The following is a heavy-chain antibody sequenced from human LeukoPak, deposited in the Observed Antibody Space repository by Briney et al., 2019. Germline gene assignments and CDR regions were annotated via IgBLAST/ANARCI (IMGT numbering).Heavy chain of an antibody. D-gene: IGHD6-13*01. V-gene: IGHV3-30-3*01. CDR2: ISYDGSNK. Sequence: PGGSLRLSCAASGFTFSSYAMHWVRQAPGKGLEWVAVISYDGSNKYYADSVKGRFTISRDNSKNTPYLQMNSLRAEDTAVYYCARDPRPYSSSWPYYFDYWGQGTLVTVSS. J-gene: IGHJ4*02. CDR1: GFTFSSYA. CDR3: ARDPRPYSSSWPYYFDY.